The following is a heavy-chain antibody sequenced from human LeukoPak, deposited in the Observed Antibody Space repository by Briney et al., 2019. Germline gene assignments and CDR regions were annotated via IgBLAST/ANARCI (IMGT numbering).Heavy chain of an antibody. CDR3: ARDGSGYYDTSGYRN. D-gene: IGHD3-22*01. CDR2: IYTSGST. V-gene: IGHV4-61*02. CDR1: GGSISSGSYY. J-gene: IGHJ4*02. Sequence: SETPSLTCTVSGGSISSGSYYWSWIRQPAGKGLEWIGRIYTSGSTNYNPSLESRVTISLDTSKNRFSLKLSSVTAADTAVYYCARDGSGYYDTSGYRNWGQGTLVTVSS.